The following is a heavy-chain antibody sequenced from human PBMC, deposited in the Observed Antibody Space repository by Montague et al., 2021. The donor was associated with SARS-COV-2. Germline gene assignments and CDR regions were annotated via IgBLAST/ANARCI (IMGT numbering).Heavy chain of an antibody. CDR3: ARDRLEWSNYYYYYMDV. Sequence: SLRLSCAASGFTVSSNYMSWVRQAPGKGLEWVSVIYSGGSTYYADSVKGRCTISRDNSKNTLYLQMNSLRAEDTAVYYCARDRLEWSNYYYYYMDVWGKGTPVTVSS. J-gene: IGHJ6*03. CDR2: IYSGGST. V-gene: IGHV3-66*02. D-gene: IGHD3-3*01. CDR1: GFTVSSNY.